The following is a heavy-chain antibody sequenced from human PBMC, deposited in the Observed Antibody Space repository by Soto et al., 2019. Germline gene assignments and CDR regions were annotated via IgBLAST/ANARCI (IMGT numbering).Heavy chain of an antibody. CDR1: GFTFSSYA. V-gene: IGHV3-64D*06. CDR3: VKVPNRQEDHDFWSGPDFDY. D-gene: IGHD3-3*01. Sequence: PGGSLRLSCSASGFTFSSYAMHWVRQAPGKGLEYVSAISSNGGSTYYADSVKGRFTISRDNSKNTLYLQMSSLRAEDTAVYYCVKVPNRQEDHDFWSGPDFDYWGHGTLVTVYS. CDR2: ISSNGGST. J-gene: IGHJ4*01.